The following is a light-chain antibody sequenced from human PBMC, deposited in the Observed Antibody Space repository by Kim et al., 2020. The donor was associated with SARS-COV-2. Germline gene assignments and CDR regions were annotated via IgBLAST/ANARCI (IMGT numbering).Light chain of an antibody. Sequence: AIRMTQSPSSFSASTGDRVTITCRASQGISSYLAWYQQKPGKAPKLLIYAASTLQSGVPSRFSGSGSGTDFTLTISCLQSEDFATYYCHHYYSDLTFGQGSKVDIK. CDR1: QGISSY. CDR2: AAS. J-gene: IGKJ1*01. V-gene: IGKV1-8*01. CDR3: HHYYSDLT.